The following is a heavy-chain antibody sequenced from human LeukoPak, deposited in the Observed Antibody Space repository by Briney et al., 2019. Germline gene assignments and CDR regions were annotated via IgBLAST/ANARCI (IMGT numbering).Heavy chain of an antibody. CDR1: GGSISSYY. V-gene: IGHV4-4*09. J-gene: IGHJ6*03. D-gene: IGHD3-3*01. CDR3: ASLTYHDFWSGYGNYMDV. CDR2: IYTSGST. Sequence: ASETLSLTCTVSGGSISSYYWSWIRQPPGKGLEWIGYIYTSGSTNYNPSLKSRVTISVDTSKNQFSLKLSSVSAADTAVYYCASLTYHDFWSGYGNYMDVWGKGTTVTVSS.